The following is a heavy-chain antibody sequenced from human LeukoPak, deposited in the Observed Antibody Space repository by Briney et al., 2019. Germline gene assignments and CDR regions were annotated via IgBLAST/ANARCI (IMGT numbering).Heavy chain of an antibody. CDR1: GYTFTGYY. Sequence: ASVKVSCTASGYTFTGYYMHWVRQAPGHGLEWMGWINPNSGGTNYAQKFQGRVTMTRDTSISTAYMELSRLRSDDTAVYYCARSRFGELWVGYWGQGTLVTVSS. CDR3: ARSRFGELWVGY. J-gene: IGHJ4*02. D-gene: IGHD3-10*01. V-gene: IGHV1-2*02. CDR2: INPNSGGT.